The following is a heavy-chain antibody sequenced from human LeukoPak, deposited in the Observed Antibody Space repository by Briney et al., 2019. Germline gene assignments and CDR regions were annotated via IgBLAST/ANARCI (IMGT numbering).Heavy chain of an antibody. CDR2: IDASGSDT. V-gene: IGHV3-23*01. CDR1: EFPFSVYA. D-gene: IGHD1-14*01. J-gene: IGHJ4*02. Sequence: GGSLRLSCEVSEFPFSVYAMAWVRQAPGQGLEWVSAIDASGSDTYYTDSVKGRFTISRDNSKNTVYLQMNSLRVEDTAVYYCADYRKPQGLDYWGQGTLVTVSS. CDR3: ADYRKPQGLDY.